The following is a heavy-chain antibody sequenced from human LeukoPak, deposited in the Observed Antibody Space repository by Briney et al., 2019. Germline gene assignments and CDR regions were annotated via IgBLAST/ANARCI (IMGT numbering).Heavy chain of an antibody. J-gene: IGHJ6*03. V-gene: IGHV4-34*01. CDR3: ARARLFGYYYYYMDV. CDR1: GGSFSGYY. CDR2: INHSGST. D-gene: IGHD4/OR15-4a*01. Sequence: PSETLPLTCAVYGGSFSGYYWSWIRQPPGKGLEWIGEINHSGSTNYNPSLKSRVTISVDTSKNQFSLKLSSVTAADTAVYYCARARLFGYYYYYMDVWGKGTTVTVSS.